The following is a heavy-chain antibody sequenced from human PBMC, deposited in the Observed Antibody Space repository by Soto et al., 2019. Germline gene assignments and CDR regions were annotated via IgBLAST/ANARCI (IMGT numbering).Heavy chain of an antibody. CDR2: ISWNSGSI. D-gene: IGHD5-12*01. V-gene: IGHV3-9*01. CDR3: AKETGRDGYNYPIFAFDI. Sequence: GGSLRLSCAASGFTFDDYAMHWVRQAPGKGLEWVSGISWNSGSIGYADSVKGRFTISRDNAKNSLYLQMNSLRAEDTALYYCAKETGRDGYNYPIFAFDIWGQGTMVTVSS. CDR1: GFTFDDYA. J-gene: IGHJ3*02.